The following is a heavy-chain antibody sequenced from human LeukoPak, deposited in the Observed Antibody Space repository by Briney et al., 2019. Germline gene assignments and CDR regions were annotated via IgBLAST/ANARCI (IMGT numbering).Heavy chain of an antibody. Sequence: PGGSLRLSCAASGFTFSSYSMNWVRQAPGKGLEWASSISSSSSYIYYADSVKGRFTISRDNAKNSLYLQMNSLRAEDTAVYYCARDLRSVLRFLEWLSIPPGDAFDIWGQGTMVTVSS. J-gene: IGHJ3*02. CDR1: GFTFSSYS. CDR3: ARDLRSVLRFLEWLSIPPGDAFDI. V-gene: IGHV3-21*01. CDR2: ISSSSSYI. D-gene: IGHD3-3*01.